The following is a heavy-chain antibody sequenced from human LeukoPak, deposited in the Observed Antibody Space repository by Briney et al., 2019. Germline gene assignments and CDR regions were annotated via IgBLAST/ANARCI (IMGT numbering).Heavy chain of an antibody. D-gene: IGHD6-19*01. CDR1: GFTFSSYA. V-gene: IGHV3-23*01. J-gene: IGHJ4*02. CDR2: ISGSGGST. Sequence: GASLRLSCAASGFTFSSYAMSWVRQAPGKGLEWVSAISGSGGSTHYADSVKGRFTISRDNSKNTLYLQMNSLRAEDTAVYYCAKDPGGSGWYFDYWGQGTLVTVSS. CDR3: AKDPGGSGWYFDY.